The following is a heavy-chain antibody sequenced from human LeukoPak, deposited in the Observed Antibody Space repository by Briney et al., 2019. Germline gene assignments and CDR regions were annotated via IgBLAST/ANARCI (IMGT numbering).Heavy chain of an antibody. D-gene: IGHD3-3*01. CDR3: ARSRYYDFWSGAIAAFDI. CDR1: GGSFSGCY. J-gene: IGHJ3*02. V-gene: IGHV4-34*01. Sequence: SETLSLTCAVYGGSFSGCYWSWIRQPPGKGLEWIGEINHSGSTNYNPSLKSRVTISVDTSKNQFSLKLSSVTAADTAVYYCARSRYYDFWSGAIAAFDIWGQGTMVTVSS. CDR2: INHSGST.